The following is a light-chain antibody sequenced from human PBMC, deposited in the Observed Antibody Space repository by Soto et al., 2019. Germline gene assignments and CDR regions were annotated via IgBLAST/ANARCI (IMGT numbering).Light chain of an antibody. Sequence: QSVLTQPPSVSGAPGQRVTISCTGNNSNIGSGYGLHWYQQPPGMAPKLLIYGDNNRPSGVPDRFSGSTSGTSASLAITGLQAEDEADYYCQSYDSTLSASVFGGGTKLTVL. J-gene: IGLJ3*02. CDR1: NSNIGSGYG. V-gene: IGLV1-40*01. CDR3: QSYDSTLSASV. CDR2: GDN.